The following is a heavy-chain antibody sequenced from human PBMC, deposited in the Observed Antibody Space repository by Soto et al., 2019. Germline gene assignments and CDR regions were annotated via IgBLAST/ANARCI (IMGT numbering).Heavy chain of an antibody. D-gene: IGHD4-4*01. Sequence: SETLSLTFTVSGGSITRDDYYWSWIRQPPGKGLEWIGYVYYSGSTYYKSSLKSRVTISVDTSNNQFSLRLTSVTAADTAVYYCPRERTLDYSDY. CDR1: GGSITRDDYY. J-gene: IGHJ4*03. CDR2: VYYSGST. V-gene: IGHV4-30-4*01. CDR3: PRERTLDYSDY.